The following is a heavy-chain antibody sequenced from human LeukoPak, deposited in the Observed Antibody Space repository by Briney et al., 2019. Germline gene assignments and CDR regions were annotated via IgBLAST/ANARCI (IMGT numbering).Heavy chain of an antibody. D-gene: IGHD6-13*01. Sequence: ASETLSLTCAVSGGSFSGHYWNWIRQPPGKGLEWIGEINHGGSTNYNPSLKSRVTISVDTSQKQFSLRLSSVTAADTAVYYCARGRYVTTRGGAAAGFLDYWGQGTLVTVST. CDR3: ARGRYVTTRGGAAAGFLDY. CDR2: INHGGST. J-gene: IGHJ4*02. V-gene: IGHV4-34*01. CDR1: GGSFSGHY.